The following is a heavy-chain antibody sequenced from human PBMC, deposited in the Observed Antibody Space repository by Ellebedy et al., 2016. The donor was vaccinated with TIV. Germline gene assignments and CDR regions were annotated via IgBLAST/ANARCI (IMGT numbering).Heavy chain of an antibody. V-gene: IGHV4-59*01. CDR2: FYYSGNT. Sequence: MPSETLSLTCTVSGGSISSYYWSWIRQPPGKGREWIGYFYYSGNTNYNPSLKSRVTISVDTSKNQFSLNLSSVTAADTAVYYCARGEMTAGMTENWGQGTMVTVSS. D-gene: IGHD2-21*02. J-gene: IGHJ3*01. CDR3: ARGEMTAGMTEN. CDR1: GGSISSYY.